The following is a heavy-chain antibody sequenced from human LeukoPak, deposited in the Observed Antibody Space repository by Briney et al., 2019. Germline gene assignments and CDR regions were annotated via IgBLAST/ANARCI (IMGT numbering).Heavy chain of an antibody. D-gene: IGHD6-13*01. V-gene: IGHV1-69*13. J-gene: IGHJ5*02. CDR1: GGTFSSYA. Sequence: SVKVSCKASGGTFSSYAISWVRQAPGQGLEWMGGIIPIFGTANYAQKFQGRVTITADESTSTAYMELSSLRSEDTAEHYCARDGETSSSSCWFDPWGQGTLVTVSS. CDR3: ARDGETSSSSCWFDP. CDR2: IIPIFGTA.